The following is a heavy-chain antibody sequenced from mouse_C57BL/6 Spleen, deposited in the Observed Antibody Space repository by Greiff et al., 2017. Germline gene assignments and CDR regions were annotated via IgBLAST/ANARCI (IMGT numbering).Heavy chain of an antibody. V-gene: IGHV5-4*01. Sequence: EVKLMESGGGLVKPGGSLKLSCAASGFTFSSYAMSWVRQTPEKRLEWVATLSDGGSYTYSPANVKGRFTISRDHAKNDLYLQMRHLKSEDTAMYYCARDRYDDDGPPCAYWGEGTLVTVSA. CDR3: ARDRYDDDGPPCAY. CDR1: GFTFSSYA. J-gene: IGHJ3*01. CDR2: LSDGGSYT. D-gene: IGHD2-4*01.